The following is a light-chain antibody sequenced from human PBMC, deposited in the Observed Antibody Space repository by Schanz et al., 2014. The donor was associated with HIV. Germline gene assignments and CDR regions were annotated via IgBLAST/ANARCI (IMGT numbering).Light chain of an antibody. CDR3: QQRSNWFVT. J-gene: IGKJ4*01. CDR2: DAS. Sequence: EIVLTQSPATLSLSPGERATLSCRASQSVSSYLAWYQQKPGQALRLLIYDASNRATGIPVRFSGSGSGTDFTLTISSLEPEDFAVYYCQQRSNWFVTFGGGTKVEIK. CDR1: QSVSSY. V-gene: IGKV3-11*01.